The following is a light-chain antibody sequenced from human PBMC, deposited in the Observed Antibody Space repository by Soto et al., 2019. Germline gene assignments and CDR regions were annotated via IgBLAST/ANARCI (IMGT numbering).Light chain of an antibody. V-gene: IGKV3-20*01. Sequence: EIVLTQSPGTLSFSPGERATLSCRASQSVRSNSLAWYQQKPGQAPRLLIYGASTRATGTPDRFSGSGSGTDFPLTITRLEPEDFAVFYCQKYGRSPPTFGGGTNMEIK. J-gene: IGKJ4*01. CDR1: QSVRSNS. CDR3: QKYGRSPPT. CDR2: GAS.